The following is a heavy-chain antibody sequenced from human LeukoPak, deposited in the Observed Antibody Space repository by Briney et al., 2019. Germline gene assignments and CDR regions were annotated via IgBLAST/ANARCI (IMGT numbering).Heavy chain of an antibody. J-gene: IGHJ5*02. CDR2: INHSGST. Sequence: SETLSLTCAVYGGSFSGYYWSWICQPPGKGLEWIGEINHSGSTNYNPSLKSRVTISVDTSKNQFSLKLSSVTAADTAVYYCATILLGYCSGGSCAGSWFDPWGQGTLVTVSS. CDR1: GGSFSGYY. D-gene: IGHD2-15*01. CDR3: ATILLGYCSGGSCAGSWFDP. V-gene: IGHV4-34*01.